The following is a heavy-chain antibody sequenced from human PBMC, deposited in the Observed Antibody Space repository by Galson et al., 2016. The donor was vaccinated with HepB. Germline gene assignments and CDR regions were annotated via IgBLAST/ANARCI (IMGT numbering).Heavy chain of an antibody. CDR1: GFSFSGYV. V-gene: IGHV3-23*01. CDR3: AARYGSGTYYGD. D-gene: IGHD3-10*01. J-gene: IGHJ4*02. CDR2: IGTGDGST. Sequence: SLRLSCATSGFSFSGYVMTWVRQAPGKGPEWVSSIGTGDGSTNYVESAKGRFTISKDNSKNTVYLQMNSLRAEDTAVYYCAARYGSGTYYGDWGQGTLVTVSS.